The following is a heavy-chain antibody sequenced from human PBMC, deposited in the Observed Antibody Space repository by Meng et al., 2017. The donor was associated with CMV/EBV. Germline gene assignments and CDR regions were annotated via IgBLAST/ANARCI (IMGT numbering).Heavy chain of an antibody. CDR3: ARGQTYYDFWSGYSD. V-gene: IGHV4-34*01. D-gene: IGHD3-3*01. CDR2: INHSGST. CDR1: GGSFSGYY. J-gene: IGHJ4*02. Sequence: SETLSLTCAVYGGSFSGYYWSWIRQPPGKGLEWIGEINHSGSTNYNPSLKSRVTISVDTSKNQFSLKPSSVTAADTAVYYCARGQTYYDFWSGYSDWGQGTLVTVSS.